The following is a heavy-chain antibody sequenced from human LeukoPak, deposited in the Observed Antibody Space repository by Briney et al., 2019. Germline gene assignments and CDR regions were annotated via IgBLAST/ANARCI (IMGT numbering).Heavy chain of an antibody. CDR2: ISYDGSNK. CDR1: GFTFSSYA. CDR3: ARDPGAPDVGYMDV. V-gene: IGHV3-30-3*01. J-gene: IGHJ6*03. D-gene: IGHD1-26*01. Sequence: PGGSLRLSCAASGFTFSSYAMHWVRQAPGKGLEWVAVISYDGSNKYYADSVKGRFTISRDNSKNTLYLQMNSLRAEDTAVYYCARDPGAPDVGYMDVWGKGTTVTVSS.